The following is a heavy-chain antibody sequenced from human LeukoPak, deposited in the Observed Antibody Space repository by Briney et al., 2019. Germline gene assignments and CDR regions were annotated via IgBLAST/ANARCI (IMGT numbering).Heavy chain of an antibody. CDR2: ISAYNGNT. Sequence: EASVKVSCKASGYTFTSYGISWVRQAPGQGLEWMGWISAYNGNTNYAQKLQGRVTMTTGTSTSTAYMELRSLRSDDTAVYYCASATLRCSGGSCYEMDVWGKGTTVIVSS. CDR1: GYTFTSYG. J-gene: IGHJ6*04. V-gene: IGHV1-18*01. CDR3: ASATLRCSGGSCYEMDV. D-gene: IGHD2-15*01.